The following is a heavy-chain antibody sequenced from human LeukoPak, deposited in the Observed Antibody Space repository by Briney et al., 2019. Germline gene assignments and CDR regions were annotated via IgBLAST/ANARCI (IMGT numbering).Heavy chain of an antibody. CDR2: INQDGSEK. V-gene: IGHV3-7*01. CDR3: ARAGSL. CDR1: GFTFSSYW. Sequence: GGSLRLSCAASGFTFSSYWMTWVRQAPGEGLVWVANINQDGSEKYYVDSLKGRFTISRDNAKNSLYLQMNSLRVEDTAVYYCARAGSLGGQGTLVTVSS. J-gene: IGHJ4*02.